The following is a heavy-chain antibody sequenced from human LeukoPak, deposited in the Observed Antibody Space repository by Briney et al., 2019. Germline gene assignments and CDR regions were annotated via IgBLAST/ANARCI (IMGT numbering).Heavy chain of an antibody. V-gene: IGHV3-53*01. D-gene: IGHD3-9*01. J-gene: IGHJ4*02. CDR3: AVLTGYRYGYYFDY. CDR1: GSTVSSNY. CDR2: IYSGGST. Sequence: GGSLRLSCAASGSTVSSNYMSWVRQAPGKGLEWVSVIYSGGSTYYADSVKGRFTISRDNSKNTLYLQMNSLRAEDTAVYYCAVLTGYRYGYYFDYWGQGTLVTVSS.